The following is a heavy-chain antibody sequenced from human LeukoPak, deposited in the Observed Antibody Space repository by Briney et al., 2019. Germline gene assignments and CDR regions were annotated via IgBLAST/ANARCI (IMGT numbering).Heavy chain of an antibody. CDR3: AKSRYGSGSSGEYYFDY. Sequence: GGSLRLSCAASGFFFSTYGMHWVRQAPGKGLEWVAVISFDGSNKYYADSVKGRFTISRDNSKNTLSLQMNSLRAEDTAVYYCAKSRYGSGSSGEYYFDYWGQGTLVTVSS. CDR2: ISFDGSNK. D-gene: IGHD3-10*01. V-gene: IGHV3-30*18. CDR1: GFFFSTYG. J-gene: IGHJ4*02.